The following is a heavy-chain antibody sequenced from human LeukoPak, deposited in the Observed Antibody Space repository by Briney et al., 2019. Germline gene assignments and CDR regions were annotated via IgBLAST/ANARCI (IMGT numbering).Heavy chain of an antibody. J-gene: IGHJ4*02. V-gene: IGHV3-74*01. CDR2: INFDGSSL. Sequence: PGGSLRLSRAASGFTFSTYWMNWVRQAPGKGLVWVSRINFDGSSLGYADSVKGRFTISRDNAKNTLYLQMNSLRAEDTAVYYCAREGGTYYFDYWGQGTLVTVSS. CDR1: GFTFSTYW. D-gene: IGHD2-15*01. CDR3: AREGGTYYFDY.